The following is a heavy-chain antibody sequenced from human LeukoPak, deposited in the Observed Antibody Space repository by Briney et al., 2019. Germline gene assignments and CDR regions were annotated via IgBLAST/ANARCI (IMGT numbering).Heavy chain of an antibody. CDR2: ISSSSSTI. CDR3: ARDRVRGGSGRNKGDY. CDR1: GFTFSSYS. Sequence: QTGGSLRLSCAASGFTFSSYSMNWVRQAPGKGLEWVSYISSSSSTIYYADSVKGRFTISRDNAKNSLYLQMNSLSAEDTAVYYCARDRVRGGSGRNKGDYWGQGTLVTVSS. V-gene: IGHV3-48*01. J-gene: IGHJ4*02. D-gene: IGHD3-10*01.